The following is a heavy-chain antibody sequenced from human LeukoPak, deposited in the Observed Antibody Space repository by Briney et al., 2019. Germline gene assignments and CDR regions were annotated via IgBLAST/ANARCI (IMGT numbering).Heavy chain of an antibody. V-gene: IGHV1-8*02. Sequence: ASVKVSCKASGYTFTGYGISWVRQATGQGLEWMGWMNPNSGNTGYAQKFQGRVTMTRNTSISTAYMELSSLRSEDTAVYYCARGVYDFWSGYSSPIFDYWGQGTLVTVSS. CDR3: ARGVYDFWSGYSSPIFDY. J-gene: IGHJ4*02. CDR1: GYTFTGYG. CDR2: MNPNSGNT. D-gene: IGHD3-3*01.